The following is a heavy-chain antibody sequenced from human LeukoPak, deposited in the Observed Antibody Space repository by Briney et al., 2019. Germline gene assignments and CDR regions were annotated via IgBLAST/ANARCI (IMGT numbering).Heavy chain of an antibody. Sequence: GASVKVSCKASGGTFSSYAISWVRQAPGQGLEWMGRIIPILGIANYAQKFQGRVTITADKSTSTAYMELSSLRSEDTAVYYCARDSQRGLRFLEWLSSFDYWGQGTLVTVSS. J-gene: IGHJ4*02. CDR1: GGTFSSYA. CDR2: IIPILGIA. V-gene: IGHV1-69*04. D-gene: IGHD3-3*01. CDR3: ARDSQRGLRFLEWLSSFDY.